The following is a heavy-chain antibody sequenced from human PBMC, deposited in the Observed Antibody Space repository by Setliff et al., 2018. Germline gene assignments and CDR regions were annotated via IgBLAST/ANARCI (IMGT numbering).Heavy chain of an antibody. CDR3: ATLTGDRGIDY. CDR1: GYSISSGYN. Sequence: SETLSLTCAVSGYSISSGYNWGWIRQPPGKGLEWIASIYYRGSTSYNSSLKSRVSISVDTSKNQFSLNLNSVTAADTAVYYCATLTGDRGIDYWGQGRLVTVSS. J-gene: IGHJ4*02. CDR2: IYYRGST. V-gene: IGHV4-38-2*01. D-gene: IGHD7-27*01.